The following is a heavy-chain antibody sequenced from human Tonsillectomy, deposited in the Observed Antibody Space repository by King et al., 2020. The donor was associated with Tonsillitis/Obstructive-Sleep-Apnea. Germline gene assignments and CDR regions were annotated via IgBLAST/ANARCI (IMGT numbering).Heavy chain of an antibody. Sequence: QLQESGPGLVKPSETLSLTCSVSGGSMNSSSFYWGWIRQSPGQGLEWIGSIYYSGNTEYNPSLESRVTISVDTSKNQFSLKLNSVTAADTAVYYCARTHYDFWSGYYTYYYFDYWGQGTLVTVSS. V-gene: IGHV4-39*01. CDR2: IYYSGNT. CDR3: ARTHYDFWSGYYTYYYFDY. D-gene: IGHD3-3*01. J-gene: IGHJ4*02. CDR1: GGSMNSSSFY.